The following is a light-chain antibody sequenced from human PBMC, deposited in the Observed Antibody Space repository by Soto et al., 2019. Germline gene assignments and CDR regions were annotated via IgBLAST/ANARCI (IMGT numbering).Light chain of an antibody. CDR3: CSYGKV. Sequence: QSALTQPASVSESPGQSITISCTGTSSDVGSYEFVSWYQQYPGKAPKLMIYEGSKRPSGVSNRFSGSKSDNAASLTISGLQAEDEADYYCCSYGKVFGTGTKLTVL. CDR1: SSDVGSYEF. J-gene: IGLJ1*01. CDR2: EGS. V-gene: IGLV2-23*01.